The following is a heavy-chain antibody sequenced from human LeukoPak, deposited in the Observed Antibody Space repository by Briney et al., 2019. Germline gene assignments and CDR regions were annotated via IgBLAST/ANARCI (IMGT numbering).Heavy chain of an antibody. CDR3: AKDNRRHYTSGPNPDSLH. J-gene: IGHJ4*02. CDR2: ISWNSGSI. Sequence: GGSLRLSCAGSGFIFNNYAMHWVRQPPGKGLEWVSGISWNSGSIDYADSVKGQFTISRDSAKNSLYLQMNSLRVEDTAFYYCAKDNRRHYTSGPNPDSLHWGQGALVTVSS. V-gene: IGHV3-9*01. CDR1: GFIFNNYA. D-gene: IGHD6-19*01.